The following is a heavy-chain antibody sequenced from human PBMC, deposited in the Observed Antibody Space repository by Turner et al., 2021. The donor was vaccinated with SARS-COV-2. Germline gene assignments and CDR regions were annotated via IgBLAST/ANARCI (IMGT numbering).Heavy chain of an antibody. CDR2: IYYSGST. V-gene: IGHV4-59*01. J-gene: IGHJ4*02. D-gene: IGHD6-19*01. CDR1: GDSISSYS. Sequence: QVQLQESGSGLVKPSESLSLTCTVSGDSISSYSWSRIRQPPGQGLEWIAYIYYSGSTNYNPSLKSRVTISVDTSKNQFSLKLTSVTAADTAVYYCARSGGWYFGYFDYWGQGTLVTVSS. CDR3: ARSGGWYFGYFDY.